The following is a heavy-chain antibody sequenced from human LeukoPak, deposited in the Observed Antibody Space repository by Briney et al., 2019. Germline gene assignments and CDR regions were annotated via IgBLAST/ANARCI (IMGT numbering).Heavy chain of an antibody. J-gene: IGHJ5*02. V-gene: IGHV1-69*05. Sequence: GASVKVSCKASGGTFSSYAISWVRQAPGQGLEWMGGIIPIFGTANYAQKFQGRVTITTDESTSTAYMELSSLRSEDTAVYYCASGGGGYCSSTSCYNWFDPWGQGTLVTVSS. D-gene: IGHD2-2*01. CDR3: ASGGGGYCSSTSCYNWFDP. CDR1: GGTFSSYA. CDR2: IIPIFGTA.